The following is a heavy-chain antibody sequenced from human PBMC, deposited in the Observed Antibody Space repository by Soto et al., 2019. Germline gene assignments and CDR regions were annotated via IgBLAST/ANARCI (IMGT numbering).Heavy chain of an antibody. V-gene: IGHV4-31*03. J-gene: IGHJ3*02. Sequence: QVQLQESGPGLVKPSQTPSLTCTVSGGSISSGGYYWSWIRQHPGKGLEWIGYISYSGSTYYNPSLKSRVTISVDTSKNQFSLKLSSVTAADTAVYYCARECYYDSSGSQHAFDIWGQGTMVTVSS. CDR3: ARECYYDSSGSQHAFDI. CDR1: GGSISSGGYY. D-gene: IGHD3-22*01. CDR2: ISYSGST.